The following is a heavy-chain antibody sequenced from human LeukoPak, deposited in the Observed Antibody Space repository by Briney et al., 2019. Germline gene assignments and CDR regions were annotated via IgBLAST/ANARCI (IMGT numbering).Heavy chain of an antibody. Sequence: PSETLSLTXTVSGGSISSYYWSWIRQPPGKGVEWIGYIYYSGSTNYNPSLKSRVTISVDTSMNQFSLKLSSVTAADTAVYYCARDHDSSGWYDHYFDYWGQGTLVTVSS. CDR3: ARDHDSSGWYDHYFDY. CDR2: IYYSGST. D-gene: IGHD6-19*01. J-gene: IGHJ4*02. CDR1: GGSISSYY. V-gene: IGHV4-59*01.